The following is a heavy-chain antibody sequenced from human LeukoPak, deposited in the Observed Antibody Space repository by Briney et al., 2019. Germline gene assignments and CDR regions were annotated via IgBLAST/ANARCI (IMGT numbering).Heavy chain of an antibody. CDR2: MRFDGSIE. Sequence: GGSLRLSCAASGFPFSSYGMHWVRQAAGNEAEWVAFMRFDGSIEYYADSVRGRFTISRDNSKNTLYLQMDSLRPEDTAVYYCAKQYGGYFEYWGQGTLVSVSS. J-gene: IGHJ4*02. D-gene: IGHD6-13*01. CDR3: AKQYGGYFEY. CDR1: GFPFSSYG. V-gene: IGHV3-30*02.